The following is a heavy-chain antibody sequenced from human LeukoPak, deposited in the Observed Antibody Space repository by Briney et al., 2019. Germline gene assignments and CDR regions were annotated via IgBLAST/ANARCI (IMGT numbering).Heavy chain of an antibody. J-gene: IGHJ4*02. CDR2: INPNSGGT. D-gene: IGHD3-10*01. Sequence: ASVKVSCKASGYTSTGYYMHWVRQAPGQGLEWMGWINPNSGGTNYAQKFQGRVTMTRDTSISTAYMELSRLRSDDTAVYYCARDSYGSGSYPTYYFDYWGQGTLVTVSS. V-gene: IGHV1-2*02. CDR3: ARDSYGSGSYPTYYFDY. CDR1: GYTSTGYY.